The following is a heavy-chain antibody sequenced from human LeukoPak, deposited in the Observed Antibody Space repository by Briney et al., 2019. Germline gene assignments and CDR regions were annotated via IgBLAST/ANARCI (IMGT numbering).Heavy chain of an antibody. V-gene: IGHV3-74*03. D-gene: IGHD5-18*01. Sequence: GGSLRLSCAASGFTFSSYWMHWVRQVPGKGLVWVSRIIKDGSSITYADSVKGRFTISRDNAKNTLYLQMNSLRAEDTAVYYCARGYTYGSIDYWGQGTLVTVST. CDR1: GFTFSSYW. CDR3: ARGYTYGSIDY. J-gene: IGHJ4*02. CDR2: IIKDGSSI.